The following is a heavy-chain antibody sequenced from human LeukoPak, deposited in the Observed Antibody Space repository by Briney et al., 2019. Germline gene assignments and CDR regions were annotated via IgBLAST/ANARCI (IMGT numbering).Heavy chain of an antibody. J-gene: IGHJ6*02. CDR3: ASGYGDYGKLYYGMDV. Sequence: GGSLRLSCAASGFTFSSYAMHWVRQAPGKGLEWVAVISYDGSNKYYADSVKGRFTISRDNSKNTLYLQMNSLRAEDTAVYYCASGYGDYGKLYYGMDVRGQGTTVTVSS. D-gene: IGHD4-17*01. V-gene: IGHV3-30*14. CDR2: ISYDGSNK. CDR1: GFTFSSYA.